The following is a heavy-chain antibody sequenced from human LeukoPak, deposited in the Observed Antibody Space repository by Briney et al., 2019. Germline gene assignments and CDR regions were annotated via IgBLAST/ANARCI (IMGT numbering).Heavy chain of an antibody. V-gene: IGHV4-59*01. CDR3: ARCDYYYYGMDV. J-gene: IGHJ6*02. CDR2: IYYSGST. Sequence: SETLSLTCTVSGGSISSYYWSWIPQPPGKGLEWIGYIYYSGSTNYNPSLKSRVTISVDTSKNQFSLKLSSVTAADTAVYYCARCDYYYYGMDVWGQGTTVTVSS. CDR1: GGSISSYY.